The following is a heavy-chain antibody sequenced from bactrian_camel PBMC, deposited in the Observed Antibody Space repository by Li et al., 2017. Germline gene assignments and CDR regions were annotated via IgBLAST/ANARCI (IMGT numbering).Heavy chain of an antibody. CDR2: LPENGGP. Sequence: HVQLVESGGGSVQSGGSLTLSCEDTKYRYQYGCMGWLRQVPGKAREAVASLPENGGPYYADSVKGRFTISRDIYKNTFFLQMNTLKPEDTAMYYCAAARTEGNCLWAPKYSYWGRGTQVTVS. D-gene: IGHD2*01. V-gene: IGHV3S53*01. CDR1: KYRYQYGC. CDR3: AAARTEGNCLWAPKYSY. J-gene: IGHJ4*01.